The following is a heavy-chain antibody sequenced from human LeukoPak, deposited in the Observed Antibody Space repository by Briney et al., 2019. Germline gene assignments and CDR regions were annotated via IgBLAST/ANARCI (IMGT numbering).Heavy chain of an antibody. CDR2: INHSGST. Sequence: PSETLSLTCTVSGGSISSGGYYWSWIRQPPGKGLEWIGEINHSGSTNYNPSLKSRVTISVDTSKNQFSLKLSSVTAADTAVYYCASHDFWSGYIGYWGQGTLVTVSS. CDR1: GGSISSGGYY. CDR3: ASHDFWSGYIGY. V-gene: IGHV4-39*07. J-gene: IGHJ4*02. D-gene: IGHD3-3*01.